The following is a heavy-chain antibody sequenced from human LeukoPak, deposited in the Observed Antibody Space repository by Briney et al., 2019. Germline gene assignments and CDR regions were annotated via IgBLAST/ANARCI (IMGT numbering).Heavy chain of an antibody. V-gene: IGHV1-46*01. CDR1: GYTFTSYY. Sequence: ASVKVSCKASGYTFTSYYMHWVRQAPGQGLEWMGIINPSGGSTSYAQKLQGRATMTRDTSTSTVYMELSSLRSEDTAVYYCARPYYGSGSADWYFDLWGRGTLVTVSS. J-gene: IGHJ2*01. CDR3: ARPYYGSGSADWYFDL. CDR2: INPSGGST. D-gene: IGHD3-10*01.